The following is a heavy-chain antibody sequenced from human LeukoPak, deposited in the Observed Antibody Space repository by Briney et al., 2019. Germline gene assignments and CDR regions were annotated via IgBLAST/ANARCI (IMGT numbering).Heavy chain of an antibody. CDR1: GFTFSSYA. V-gene: IGHV3-23*01. CDR3: AKDRSGWSKRDAFDI. D-gene: IGHD6-19*01. J-gene: IGHJ3*02. Sequence: PGGSLRLSCAASGFTFSSYAMSWVRQAPGKGLEWVSAISGSGGSTYYADSVKGRFTISRDNSKNTLYLQMNSMRAEDTAVYYCAKDRSGWSKRDAFDIWGQGTMVTVSS. CDR2: ISGSGGST.